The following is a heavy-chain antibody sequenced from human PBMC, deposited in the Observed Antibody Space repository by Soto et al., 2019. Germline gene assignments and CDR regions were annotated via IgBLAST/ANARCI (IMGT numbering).Heavy chain of an antibody. CDR1: GFSFSSYG. Sequence: QVQLVESGGGVVQPGRSLRLSCAASGFSFSSYGMHWVRQAPGKGLEWVAVIWYDGSNKYYADSVKGRFTISRDNSKNTLYLQMNSLRAEDTAVYYWASMGTTYYYYGMDVWGQGTTVTVSS. CDR3: ASMGTTYYYYGMDV. D-gene: IGHD4-17*01. CDR2: IWYDGSNK. V-gene: IGHV3-33*01. J-gene: IGHJ6*02.